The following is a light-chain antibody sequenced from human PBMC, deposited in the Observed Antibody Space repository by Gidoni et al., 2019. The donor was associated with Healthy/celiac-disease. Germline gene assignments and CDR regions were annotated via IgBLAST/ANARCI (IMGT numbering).Light chain of an antibody. Sequence: RASQSVSSNLAWYQQKPGQAPRLLIYGASTRATGIPARFSGSGSGTEFTLTISSLQSEDFAVYYCQQYNNWPPWTFGQGTKVEIK. CDR1: QSVSSN. J-gene: IGKJ1*01. V-gene: IGKV3-15*01. CDR2: GAS. CDR3: QQYNNWPPWT.